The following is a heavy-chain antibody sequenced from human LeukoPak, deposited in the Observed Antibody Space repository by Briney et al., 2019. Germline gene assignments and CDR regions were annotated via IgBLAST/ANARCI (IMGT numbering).Heavy chain of an antibody. CDR2: ISSSGSTI. D-gene: IGHD2-15*01. Sequence: PGGSLRLSCAASGFTFSSYEMNWVRQAPGKGLEWVSYISSSGSTIYYADSVKGRFTISRDNAKNSLYLQMNSLRAEDTAVYYCARDPRGYCSGGSCYSPESAFDIWGQGTMVTVSS. V-gene: IGHV3-48*03. J-gene: IGHJ3*02. CDR3: ARDPRGYCSGGSCYSPESAFDI. CDR1: GFTFSSYE.